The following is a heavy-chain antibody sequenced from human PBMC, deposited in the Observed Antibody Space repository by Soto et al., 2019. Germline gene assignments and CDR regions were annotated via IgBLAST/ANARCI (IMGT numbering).Heavy chain of an antibody. Sequence: QVQLLQSGAEVKKPGASVKVSCKASGYTFTNYGITWVRQAPGQGLEWMGWISAYNGNTHYTQRLQGRVTMTTDTSTSTAYMELGGLRPDATAVYYCARVRQLVGYFHYYMDFWGKGTTVTVSS. CDR1: GYTFTNYG. CDR3: ARVRQLVGYFHYYMDF. CDR2: ISAYNGNT. J-gene: IGHJ6*03. D-gene: IGHD6-6*01. V-gene: IGHV1-18*01.